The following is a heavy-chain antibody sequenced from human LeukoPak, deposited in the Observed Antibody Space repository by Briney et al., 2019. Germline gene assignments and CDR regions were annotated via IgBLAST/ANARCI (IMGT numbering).Heavy chain of an antibody. CDR3: ARDPEGHGYYFDY. Sequence: PSETLSLTCTVSGGSTSNYFCTWLRQSAGKGREWIGRIHTSGSTNYNPSLKSRVSMSVDTSKNQFSLKLSSVTAADTAVYYCARDPEGHGYYFDYWGQGALVTVSS. J-gene: IGHJ4*02. CDR2: IHTSGST. V-gene: IGHV4-4*07. CDR1: GGSTSNYF. D-gene: IGHD3-3*01.